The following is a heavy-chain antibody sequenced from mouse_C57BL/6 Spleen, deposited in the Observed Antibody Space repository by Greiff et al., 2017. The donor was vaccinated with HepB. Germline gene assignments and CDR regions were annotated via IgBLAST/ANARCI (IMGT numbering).Heavy chain of an antibody. CDR1: GYTFTSYW. D-gene: IGHD2-1*01. Sequence: QVQLQQPGAELVKPGASVKLSCKASGYTFTSYWMQWVNQRPGQGLEWIGEIDPSDSYTNYNQKFKGKATLTVDTSSSTAYMQLSSLTSEDSAVYYCARRGNSPWFAYGGQGTLVTVSA. CDR3: ARRGNSPWFAY. J-gene: IGHJ3*01. V-gene: IGHV1-50*01. CDR2: IDPSDSYT.